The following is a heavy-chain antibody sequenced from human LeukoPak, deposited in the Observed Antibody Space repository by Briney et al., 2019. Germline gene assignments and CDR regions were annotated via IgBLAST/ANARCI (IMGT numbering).Heavy chain of an antibody. CDR2: INPNSGGT. CDR1: GYTFTGYY. CDR3: ARSPYYGSSGPFDY. D-gene: IGHD3-22*01. V-gene: IGHV1-2*02. J-gene: IGHJ4*02. Sequence: ASVKVSCKASGYTFTGYYILRVRQVPGQGLEWMGWINPNSGGTTYAQNFQGRVTMTRDTSISTAYMELSRLRSDDTAVYYCARSPYYGSSGPFDYWGQGTLVTVSS.